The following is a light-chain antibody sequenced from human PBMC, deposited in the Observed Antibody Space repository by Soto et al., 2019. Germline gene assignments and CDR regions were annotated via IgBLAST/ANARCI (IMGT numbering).Light chain of an antibody. V-gene: IGKV1-33*01. J-gene: IGKJ4*01. Sequence: DIPMTQSPSSLSASVGDRVTITCQASQDISNYLNWYQQKPGKAPKLLIYDASNLETGVPSRFSGSGSGTDFTFTISSLQPEDIATYYCQQYDNFPPLTFGGGTKVEIK. CDR2: DAS. CDR1: QDISNY. CDR3: QQYDNFPPLT.